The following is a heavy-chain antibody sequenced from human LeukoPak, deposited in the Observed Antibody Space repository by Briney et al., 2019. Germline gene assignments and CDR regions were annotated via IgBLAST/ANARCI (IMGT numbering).Heavy chain of an antibody. CDR1: GFSFNSYA. V-gene: IGHV3-30-3*01. D-gene: IGHD4-23*01. CDR2: IASDGSDK. Sequence: GGSLRLSCAASGFSFNSYAMFWVRQAPGKGLEWVTVIASDGSDKHYTRSVKGRFTISRDNAKNSLYLQMNSLRDEDTAVYYCARDPGYGGNSIYFDYWGQGTLVTVSS. CDR3: ARDPGYGGNSIYFDY. J-gene: IGHJ4*02.